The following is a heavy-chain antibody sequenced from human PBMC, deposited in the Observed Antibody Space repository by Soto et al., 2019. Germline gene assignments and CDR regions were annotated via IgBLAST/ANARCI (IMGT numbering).Heavy chain of an antibody. Sequence: GESLKISCKGSGYSFTSYWIGWVRQMPGKGLEWMGIIYPGDSDTRYSPSFQGQVTISADKSISTAYLQWSSLKASDTAMYYCARAYYYDSSGYAIYGMDVWGQGTTVTVSS. CDR1: GYSFTSYW. D-gene: IGHD3-22*01. CDR2: IYPGDSDT. V-gene: IGHV5-51*01. J-gene: IGHJ6*02. CDR3: ARAYYYDSSGYAIYGMDV.